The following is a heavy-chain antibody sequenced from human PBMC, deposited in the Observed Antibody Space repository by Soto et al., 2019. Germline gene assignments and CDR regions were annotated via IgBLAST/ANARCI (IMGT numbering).Heavy chain of an antibody. CDR3: ARSRRGYYDSSGHYYSDWFDR. D-gene: IGHD3-22*01. CDR2: IDPSDSYT. Sequence: DVQLVQFGAEVKKPGESLRISCKGSGYSFTSYWINWVRQMPGKGLEWMGRIDPSDSYTNNSPSFQGHVTISADKSISTAYLQWSSLKASDTAMYYCARSRRGYYDSSGHYYSDWFDRWGQGTLVTVSS. J-gene: IGHJ5*02. V-gene: IGHV5-10-1*03. CDR1: GYSFTSYW.